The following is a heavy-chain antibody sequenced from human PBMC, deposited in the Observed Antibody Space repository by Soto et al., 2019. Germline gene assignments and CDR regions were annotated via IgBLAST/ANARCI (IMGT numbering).Heavy chain of an antibody. CDR1: GGSISSSNW. Sequence: SETLSLTCAVSGGSISSSNWWSWVRQPPGKGLEWIGEIYHSGSTNYNPSLKSRVTISVDKSKNQFSLKLSSVTDADTAVYYCARDFIAAAGTVYYYGMDVWGQGTTVT. CDR2: IYHSGST. D-gene: IGHD6-13*01. J-gene: IGHJ6*02. V-gene: IGHV4-4*02. CDR3: ARDFIAAAGTVYYYGMDV.